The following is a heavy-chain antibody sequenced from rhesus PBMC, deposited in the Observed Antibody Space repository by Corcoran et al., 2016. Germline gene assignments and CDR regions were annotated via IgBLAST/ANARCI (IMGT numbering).Heavy chain of an antibody. CDR2: KRSKGKGGKE. V-gene: IGHV3-116*02. CDR1: GFTLTYHS. Sequence: EVRLVESGGGLVQPGGSLRLSCAASGFTLTYHSMRWVRPAPGKGPGWVGFKRSKGKGGKEEDAAAGIGRFNMSRDDSKGSASLQMNSLKTEDTAVYYCARGGRYFDYWGQGVLVTVSA. CDR3: ARGGRYFDY. J-gene: IGHJ4*01.